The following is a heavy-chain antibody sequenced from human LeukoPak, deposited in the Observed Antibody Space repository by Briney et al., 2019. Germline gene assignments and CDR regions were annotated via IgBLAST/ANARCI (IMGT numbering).Heavy chain of an antibody. CDR1: GGSISSGSYY. V-gene: IGHV4-61*02. J-gene: IGHJ4*02. Sequence: SETLSLTCTVSGGSISSGSYYWSWIRQPAGKGLEWIGRIYTSGSTNYNPSLKSRVTISVDTSKNQFSLKLSSVTAADTAVYYCAREPGYSSGWYIDYWGQGTLVTVSS. CDR2: IYTSGST. CDR3: AREPGYSSGWYIDY. D-gene: IGHD6-19*01.